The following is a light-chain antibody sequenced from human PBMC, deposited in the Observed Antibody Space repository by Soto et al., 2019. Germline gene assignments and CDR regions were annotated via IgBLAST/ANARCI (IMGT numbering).Light chain of an antibody. Sequence: DIQMTQSPSSLSTSVGDRVTITCRASQSITFYLNWYQQKPGKAPKLLIYGATSLQSGVPSRFSGSGSGTDFTLTISSLQPEDFATYYCQQSYGPPLTFGQGTRLEIK. J-gene: IGKJ5*01. V-gene: IGKV1-39*01. CDR3: QQSYGPPLT. CDR2: GAT. CDR1: QSITFY.